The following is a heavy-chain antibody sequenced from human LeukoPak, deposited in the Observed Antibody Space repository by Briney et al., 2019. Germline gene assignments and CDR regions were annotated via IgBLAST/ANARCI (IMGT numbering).Heavy chain of an antibody. Sequence: PGGSLRLSCAASGFTFSNYGMHWVRQAPGKGLEWVAVTSYDGSNKYYADSVKGRFTISRDNSKNTLYLQMNSLRAEDTAVYYCAKGKSGIAAVIDYWGQGTLVTVSS. CDR2: TSYDGSNK. CDR3: AKGKSGIAAVIDY. V-gene: IGHV3-30*18. CDR1: GFTFSNYG. J-gene: IGHJ4*02. D-gene: IGHD6-13*01.